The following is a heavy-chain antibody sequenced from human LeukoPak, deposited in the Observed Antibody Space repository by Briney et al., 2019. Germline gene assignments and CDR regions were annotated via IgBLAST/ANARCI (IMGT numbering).Heavy chain of an antibody. CDR1: GGSFSGYY. D-gene: IGHD5-24*01. J-gene: IGHJ6*03. Sequence: SETLSLTCAVYGGSFSGYYWSWIRQPPGKGLEWIGEINHSGSTNYNPSLKRRVTISVDTSKNQFSLKLSSVTAADTAVYYCASCRDGYYYYYMDVWGKGTTVTVSS. V-gene: IGHV4-34*01. CDR3: ASCRDGYYYYYMDV. CDR2: INHSGST.